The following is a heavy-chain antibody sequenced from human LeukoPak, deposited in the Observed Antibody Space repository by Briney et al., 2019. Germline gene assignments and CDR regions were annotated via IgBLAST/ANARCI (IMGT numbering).Heavy chain of an antibody. CDR3: AKDPAPQGWFDS. J-gene: IGHJ5*01. CDR1: GFTLSTYW. Sequence: GGSLRLSCAASGFTLSTYWMHWVRQAPGKGLVWVSRINSEGSSTTYADSVKGRFTISRDNAKNILYLQMNSLRAEDTAVYHCAKDPAPQGWFDSWGQGTLVTVSS. CDR2: INSEGSST. V-gene: IGHV3-74*01.